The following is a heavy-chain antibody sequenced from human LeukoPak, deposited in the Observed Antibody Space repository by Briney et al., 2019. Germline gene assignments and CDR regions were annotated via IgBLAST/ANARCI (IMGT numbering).Heavy chain of an antibody. CDR1: GYTFTDYY. J-gene: IGHJ3*02. D-gene: IGHD1-26*01. V-gene: IGHV1-2*02. Sequence: ASVKVSCKASGYTFTDYYMHWVRQAPGQGLEWMGWINPNSGGTNYAQKFQGRVTMTTDTSISTAYQQWSSLKASDTAMYYCARRAGRGGLDAFDIWGQGTMVIVSA. CDR2: INPNSGGT. CDR3: ARRAGRGGLDAFDI.